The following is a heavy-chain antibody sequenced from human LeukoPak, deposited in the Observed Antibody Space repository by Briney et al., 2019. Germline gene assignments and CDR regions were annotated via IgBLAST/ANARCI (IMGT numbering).Heavy chain of an antibody. Sequence: SQTLSLTCTVSGGSISSGSYYWSWIRQPAGKGLEWIGRIYTSGSTNYNPSLMSRVTISVDTSKNQFSLKLSSVTAADTAVYYCARDRSWHNWFDPWGQGTLVTVSS. CDR3: ARDRSWHNWFDP. V-gene: IGHV4-61*02. CDR1: GGSISSGSYY. D-gene: IGHD6-13*01. CDR2: IYTSGST. J-gene: IGHJ5*02.